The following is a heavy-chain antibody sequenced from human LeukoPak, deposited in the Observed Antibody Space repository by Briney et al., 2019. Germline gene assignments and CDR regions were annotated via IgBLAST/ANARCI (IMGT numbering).Heavy chain of an antibody. CDR3: ARYPSDQYYFDY. CDR1: GFTVSSNY. V-gene: IGHV3-53*01. Sequence: GGSLRLSCAASGFTVSSNYMGWVRQAPGKGLECVSVIYSGGSTYYADSVKGRFTISRDSSKNTLYLQMNSLRAEDTAVYYCARYPSDQYYFDYWGQGTLVTVSS. CDR2: IYSGGST. J-gene: IGHJ4*02.